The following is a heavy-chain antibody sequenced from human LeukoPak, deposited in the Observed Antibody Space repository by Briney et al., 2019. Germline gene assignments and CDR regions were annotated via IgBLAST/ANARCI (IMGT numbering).Heavy chain of an antibody. V-gene: IGHV3-7*01. CDR3: AKDKVISTDYYFDF. Sequence: PGGSLRLSCVASGFPFSSYWMTWVRQAPGKGLEWVANIKQDGSKKSYVDSVKGRFTISRDNAKNSLYLQMNSLRAEDTAIYYCAKDKVISTDYYFDFWGQGTLVTVSS. J-gene: IGHJ4*02. CDR1: GFPFSSYW. CDR2: IKQDGSKK. D-gene: IGHD2-21*01.